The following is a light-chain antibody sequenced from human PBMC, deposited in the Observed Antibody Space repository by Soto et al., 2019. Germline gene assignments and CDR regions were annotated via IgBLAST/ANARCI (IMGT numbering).Light chain of an antibody. CDR1: QSLVNNDGNTY. CDR3: LQCASGLGT. J-gene: IGKJ1*01. V-gene: IGKV2D-30*01. CDR2: EVS. Sequence: DDVMTQSPLSLPFTPGQPASLSCRSSQSLVNNDGNTYLDWSHQSPGQSPRRLIYEVSNWDSGVPDRFSGSGSGTDFTLKISRVEPEDVGVYYCLQCASGLGTFGQGTKVEIK.